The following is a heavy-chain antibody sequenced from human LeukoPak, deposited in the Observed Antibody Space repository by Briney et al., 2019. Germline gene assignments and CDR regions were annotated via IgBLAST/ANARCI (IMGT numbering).Heavy chain of an antibody. CDR3: ARRGGSSSRRSPIDY. D-gene: IGHD6-6*01. V-gene: IGHV3-7*01. CDR2: IKQDGSQR. J-gene: IGHJ4*02. CDR1: GFTFSDYW. Sequence: GGSLRLSCTASGFTFSDYWMTWVRQAPGKGPEWVANIKQDGSQRYYVDSVRGRFTISRDNAKNPLFLQMNGLRAEDTAVYYCARRGGSSSRRSPIDYWGQGTLVTVSS.